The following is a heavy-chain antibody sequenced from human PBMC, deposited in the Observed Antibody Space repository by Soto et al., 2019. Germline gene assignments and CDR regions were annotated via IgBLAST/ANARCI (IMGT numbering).Heavy chain of an antibody. D-gene: IGHD3-10*01. CDR1: GGTFSSYT. Sequence: QVQLVQSGAEVKKPGSSVKVSCKASGGTFSSYTISWVRQAPGQGLEWMGRIIPILGIANYAQKFQGRVTSTADKSTSTAYMELSSLRSEDTAVYYCARGGNVGSGSNFDYWGQGTLVTVSS. V-gene: IGHV1-69*02. CDR2: IIPILGIA. CDR3: ARGGNVGSGSNFDY. J-gene: IGHJ4*02.